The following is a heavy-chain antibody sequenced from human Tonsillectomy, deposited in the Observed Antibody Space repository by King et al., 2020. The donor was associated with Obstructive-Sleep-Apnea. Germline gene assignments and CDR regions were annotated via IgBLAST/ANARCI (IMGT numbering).Heavy chain of an antibody. J-gene: IGHJ3*02. D-gene: IGHD5-24*01. V-gene: IGHV1-18*04. Sequence: QLVQSGAEVKKPGASVKVSCKASGYTFTSYAITWVRQAPGQGLEWMGWISAYNGNTNYAQKLQGRVTMTTDTSTSTAYMELRSLRSDDTAVYYFARDRRDGYNYAFDIWGQGTMVTVSS. CDR3: ARDRRDGYNYAFDI. CDR1: GYTFTSYA. CDR2: ISAYNGNT.